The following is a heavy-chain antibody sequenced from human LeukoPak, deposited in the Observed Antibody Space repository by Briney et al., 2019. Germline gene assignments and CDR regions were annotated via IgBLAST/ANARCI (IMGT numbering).Heavy chain of an antibody. CDR1: GFIFKNYG. Sequence: GGSLRLSYAASGFIFKNYGIHWVRQAPGKGLEWVAFIRYDGSNKYYADSVKGRFTISRDNSNNTLYLQMNSLRSEDMAVYYCARGGVSRDGYNLGYDYWGQGTLVTVSS. CDR3: ARGGVSRDGYNLGYDY. J-gene: IGHJ4*02. D-gene: IGHD5-24*01. CDR2: IRYDGSNK. V-gene: IGHV3-30*02.